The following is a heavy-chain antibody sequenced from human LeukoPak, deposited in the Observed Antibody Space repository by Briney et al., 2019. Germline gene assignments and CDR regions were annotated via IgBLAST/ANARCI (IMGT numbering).Heavy chain of an antibody. CDR2: ITSSSTI. D-gene: IGHD3-10*01. CDR1: GFTYSSYE. CDR3: ARGYGSGSYYLY. J-gene: IGHJ4*02. Sequence: PGGSLRLSCAASGFTYSSYEMNWVRQAPAKGREWVSYITSSSTIYYADSVRGRFTISKDNAKNSLYLQMNSLRAEDTAVYYCARGYGSGSYYLYWGQGTLVTVSS. V-gene: IGHV3-48*03.